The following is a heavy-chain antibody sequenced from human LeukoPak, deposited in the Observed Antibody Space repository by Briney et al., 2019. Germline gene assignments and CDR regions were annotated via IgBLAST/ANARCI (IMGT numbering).Heavy chain of an antibody. D-gene: IGHD6-6*01. CDR3: ARDAKTYSSSSSYYYYYMDV. CDR1: GYTFTGYY. V-gene: IGHV1-2*02. J-gene: IGHJ6*03. CDR2: INPNSGGT. Sequence: ASVKVSCKASGYTFTGYYMHWVRQAPGQGLEWMGWINPNSGGTNYAQKFQGRATMTRDTSISTAYMELSRLRSDDTAVYYCARDAKTYSSSSSYYYYYMDVWGKGTTVTVSS.